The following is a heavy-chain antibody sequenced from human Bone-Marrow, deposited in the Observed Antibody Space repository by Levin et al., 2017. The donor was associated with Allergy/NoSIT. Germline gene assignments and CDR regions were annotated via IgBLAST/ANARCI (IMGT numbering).Heavy chain of an antibody. V-gene: IGHV4-59*01. CDR1: GGSISTYY. J-gene: IGHJ6*04. CDR2: IYYSGST. D-gene: IGHD4-23*01. Sequence: KSSETLSLTCTVSGGSISTYYWSWIRQPPEKRLEWIGYIYYSGSTKYNPSLKSRVTLLVDTSKNPSSLKLSSVTAADSAVYFCARAIPSGGNSYYYYWVDVWGKGTTVTVSS. CDR3: ARAIPSGGNSYYYYWVDV.